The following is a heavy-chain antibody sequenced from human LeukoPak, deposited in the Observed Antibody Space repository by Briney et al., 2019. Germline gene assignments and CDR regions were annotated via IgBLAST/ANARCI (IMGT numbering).Heavy chain of an antibody. CDR2: IDTNTGNP. D-gene: IGHD2-2*03. CDR3: ARDGYCSGTSCYYDFDY. J-gene: IGHJ4*02. Sequence: ASVKVSCKASGFTFTSYAMNWVRQAPGQGLEWMGWIDTNTGNPTYAQGFTGRFVFSLDTSVSTAYLQISSLKAEDTAVYYCARDGYCSGTSCYYDFDYWGQGTLVTLSS. CDR1: GFTFTSYA. V-gene: IGHV7-4-1*02.